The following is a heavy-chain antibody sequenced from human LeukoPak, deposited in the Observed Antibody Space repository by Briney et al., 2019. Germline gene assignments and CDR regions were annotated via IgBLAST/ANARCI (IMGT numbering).Heavy chain of an antibody. CDR2: IYYSGST. D-gene: IGHD3-10*01. Sequence: SSETLSLTCTVSGGSISSRSYYWGWIRQPPGKGLEWIGSIYYSGSTYYNPSLKSRVTISVDTSKNQFSLKLSSVTAADTAVYYWAGGDHYYRGSGSYFGGGGLYYYYYYMDVWGKGTTVTISS. J-gene: IGHJ6*03. CDR3: AGGDHYYRGSGSYFGGGGLYYYYYYMDV. V-gene: IGHV4-39*07. CDR1: GGSISSRSYY.